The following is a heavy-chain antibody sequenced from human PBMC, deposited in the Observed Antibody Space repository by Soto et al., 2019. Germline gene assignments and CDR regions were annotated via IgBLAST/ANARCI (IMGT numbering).Heavy chain of an antibody. D-gene: IGHD3-9*01. V-gene: IGHV4-59*01. CDR1: GGSISSYY. CDR2: IYYSGST. J-gene: IGHJ6*02. CDR3: AREYILTGYPRFSYYGMDV. Sequence: PSETLSLTCTVSGGSISSYYWSWIRQPPGKGLEWIGYIYYSGSTNYNPSLKSRVTISVDTSKNQFSLKLSSVTAADTAVYYCAREYILTGYPRFSYYGMDVWGQGTTVT.